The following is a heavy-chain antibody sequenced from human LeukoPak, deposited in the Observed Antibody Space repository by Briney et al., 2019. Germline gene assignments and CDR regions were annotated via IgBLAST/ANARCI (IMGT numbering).Heavy chain of an antibody. V-gene: IGHV5-51*01. Sequence: GESLKISCKGSGYSFTNYWIGWERQMPGKGLEWMGIIYPGDSETRYSPPFQGQVTISADKSISTAYLQWSSLKASDIAMYYCARGGCSGGSCYHFDCWGQGTLVTVSS. CDR2: IYPGDSET. CDR1: GYSFTNYW. CDR3: ARGGCSGGSCYHFDC. D-gene: IGHD2-15*01. J-gene: IGHJ4*02.